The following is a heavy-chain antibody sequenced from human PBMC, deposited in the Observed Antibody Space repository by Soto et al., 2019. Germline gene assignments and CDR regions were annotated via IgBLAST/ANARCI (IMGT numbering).Heavy chain of an antibody. V-gene: IGHV3-66*01. D-gene: IGHD3-10*01. CDR1: GFTVSSNY. CDR3: ARVPTEIYGSAFDY. J-gene: IGHJ4*02. Sequence: LRLSCAASGFTVSSNYMSWVRQAPGKGLEWVSVIYSGGSTYYADSVKGRFTISRDNSKNTLYLQMNSLRAEDTAVYYCARVPTEIYGSAFDYWGQGTLVTVSS. CDR2: IYSGGST.